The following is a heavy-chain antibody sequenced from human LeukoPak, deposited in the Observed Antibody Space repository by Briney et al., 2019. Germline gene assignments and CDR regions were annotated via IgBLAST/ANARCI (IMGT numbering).Heavy chain of an antibody. CDR2: MNPNSGNT. CDR1: GYTFTSYD. D-gene: IGHD2-15*01. V-gene: IGHV1-8*01. J-gene: IGHJ6*03. CDR3: ARADIVVVVAAQYYYYMDV. Sequence: GASVKVSCKASGYTFTSYDINWVRQATGQGLEWMGWMNPNSGNTGYAQKFQGRVTMTRNTSISTAYMELSSLRSEDTAVYYCARADIVVVVAAQYYYYMDVWGKGTTVTVSS.